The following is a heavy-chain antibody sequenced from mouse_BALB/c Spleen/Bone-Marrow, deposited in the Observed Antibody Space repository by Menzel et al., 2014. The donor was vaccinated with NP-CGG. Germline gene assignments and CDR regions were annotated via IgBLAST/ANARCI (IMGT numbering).Heavy chain of an antibody. V-gene: IGHV1-69*02. D-gene: IGHD1-1*01. CDR2: IYPSDSYT. Sequence: QVQLQQSGAELVRPGASVKLSCKASGYTFTSYWINWVKQRPGQGLEWIGNIYPSDSYTNYNQKFKDKATLTVDKSSSTAYMQLSRPTSEDSAVYYCTRSYGSSYEYYFDYWGQGTTLTVSS. CDR1: GYTFTSYW. CDR3: TRSYGSSYEYYFDY. J-gene: IGHJ2*01.